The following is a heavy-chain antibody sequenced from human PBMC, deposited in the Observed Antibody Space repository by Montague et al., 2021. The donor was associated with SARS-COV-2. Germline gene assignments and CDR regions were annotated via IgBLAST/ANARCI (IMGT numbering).Heavy chain of an antibody. V-gene: IGHV4-39*01. CDR2: IYYSGTT. CDR3: ARQRDNLGSLNWFAP. CDR1: AGAIRDTDYF. D-gene: IGHD3-16*01. J-gene: IGHJ5*02. Sequence: SETLSLTCTVSAGAIRDTDYFWGWIRQPPGKGLEWIGSIYYSGTTYHNPSLKSRVTISVDTSKNQFSLKLSSVTAADTAVYSCARQRDNLGSLNWFAPWGQGTLVTVSS.